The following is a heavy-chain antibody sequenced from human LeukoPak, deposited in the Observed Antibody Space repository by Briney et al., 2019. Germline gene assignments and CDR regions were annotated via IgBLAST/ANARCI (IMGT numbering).Heavy chain of an antibody. CDR2: IWYGGSNK. V-gene: IGHV3-30*02. CDR3: AKDRGSSTSCYSH. D-gene: IGHD2-2*02. Sequence: GGSLRLSCAASGFTFSSYGMHWVRQAPGKGLEWVAFIWYGGSNKYYADSVKGRFTISRDNSKNTLYLQMNSLRAEDTAVYYCAKDRGSSTSCYSHWGQGTLVTVSS. CDR1: GFTFSSYG. J-gene: IGHJ4*02.